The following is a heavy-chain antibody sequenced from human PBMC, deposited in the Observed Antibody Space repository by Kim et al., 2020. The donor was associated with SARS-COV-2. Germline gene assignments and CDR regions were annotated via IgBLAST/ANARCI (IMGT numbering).Heavy chain of an antibody. Sequence: GGSLRLSCAASGFTFSSYWMHWVRHAPGKGPVWVSRIKTDGSSTNYADSVKGRFTISRDKAKNTLYLQMNSLRVEDTAVYYCARGCSDTTCYPYWGQGTL. CDR1: GFTFSSYW. CDR3: ARGCSDTTCYPY. V-gene: IGHV3-74*01. D-gene: IGHD2-2*01. CDR2: IKTDGSST. J-gene: IGHJ4*02.